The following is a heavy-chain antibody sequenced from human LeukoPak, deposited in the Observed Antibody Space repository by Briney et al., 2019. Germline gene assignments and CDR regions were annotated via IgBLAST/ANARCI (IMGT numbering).Heavy chain of an antibody. Sequence: AGGSLRLSCTASGFRFSAYAMQWVRQAPGKGLEGVAVISIDGNTQYYADSVRGRFSISRDNSENTLYLEMSSLRGEDTGIFYCAREEYKFGLGALDVWGQGTTVTVSS. CDR1: GFRFSAYA. CDR3: AREEYKFGLGALDV. J-gene: IGHJ6*02. CDR2: ISIDGNTQ. V-gene: IGHV3-30-3*01. D-gene: IGHD2/OR15-2a*01.